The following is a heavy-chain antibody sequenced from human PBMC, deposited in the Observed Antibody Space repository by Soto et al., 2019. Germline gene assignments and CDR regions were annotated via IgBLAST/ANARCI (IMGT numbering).Heavy chain of an antibody. Sequence: GGSLRLSCAASGFIFSDYGMHWVRRAPGKGLEWVAVIWYDGSNKYYADSVKDRFTISRDNSKNTLYLQMNSLGAEDTAVYYCARIPQIAVAGTRFGYFDLWGRGTLVTVSS. CDR3: ARIPQIAVAGTRFGYFDL. D-gene: IGHD6-19*01. CDR2: IWYDGSNK. CDR1: GFIFSDYG. V-gene: IGHV3-33*08. J-gene: IGHJ2*01.